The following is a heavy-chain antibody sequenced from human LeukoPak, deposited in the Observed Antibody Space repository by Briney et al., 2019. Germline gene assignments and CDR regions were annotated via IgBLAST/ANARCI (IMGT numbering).Heavy chain of an antibody. J-gene: IGHJ4*02. V-gene: IGHV5-51*01. CDR2: IYPGDSDT. D-gene: IGHD5-18*01. CDR3: ARQRERGYSYDLD. CDR1: GYSFTSHW. Sequence: GESLKISCKGSGYSFTSHWIAWVRQMPGKGLEWMGMIYPGDSDTRCSPSFRGQVAISGDKSISTACLQWSSLKASDTAMYYCARQRERGYSYDLDWGQGTLVTVSS.